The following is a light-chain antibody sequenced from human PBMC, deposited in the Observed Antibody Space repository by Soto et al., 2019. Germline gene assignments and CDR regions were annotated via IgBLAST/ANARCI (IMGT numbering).Light chain of an antibody. Sequence: ESVLTQSPGTLSLSPGERATLACRGSQSVSSSYLAWYQQKPGQAPRLIIYGASNRATGIPDRFSGSGSGTDFTLTISRLEPVDFAVYYCQQLGAFGQGTKVEIK. V-gene: IGKV3-20*01. CDR1: QSVSSSY. CDR2: GAS. J-gene: IGKJ1*01. CDR3: QQLGA.